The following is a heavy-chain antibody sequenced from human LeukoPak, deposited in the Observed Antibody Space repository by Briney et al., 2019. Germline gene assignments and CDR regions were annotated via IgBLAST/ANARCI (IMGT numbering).Heavy chain of an antibody. J-gene: IGHJ4*02. Sequence: GEFLKISCKGSGYIFTNSWIGWVRQMPGKGLEWMGIISPGNSDNRYSPTFQGQVTISADKSISTAYLQWSSLKASDTAMYYCATESYGSGRNWGQGTLVTVSS. CDR1: GYIFTNSW. V-gene: IGHV5-51*01. D-gene: IGHD3-10*01. CDR2: ISPGNSDN. CDR3: ATESYGSGRN.